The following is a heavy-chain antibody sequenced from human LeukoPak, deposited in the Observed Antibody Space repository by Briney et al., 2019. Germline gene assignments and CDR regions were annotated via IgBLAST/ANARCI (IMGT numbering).Heavy chain of an antibody. CDR1: GGSISSSYW. CDR2: IYHSGST. J-gene: IGHJ4*02. V-gene: IGHV4-4*02. Sequence: SETLSLTCAVSGGSISSSYWWSWVRQPPQKGLEWIGEIYHSGSTNYNPSLKSRVTISVDKSKNQFSLKLSSVTAADAAVYYCARAAIGYCSSTSCYSFDYWGQGTLVTVSS. CDR3: ARAAIGYCSSTSCYSFDY. D-gene: IGHD2-2*01.